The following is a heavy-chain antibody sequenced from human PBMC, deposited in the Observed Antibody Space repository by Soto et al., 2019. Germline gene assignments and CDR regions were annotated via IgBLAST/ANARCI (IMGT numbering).Heavy chain of an antibody. D-gene: IGHD6-13*01. CDR1: GYTFTSYA. CDR3: ARSLRQQLVRDYYYYYGMDV. Sequence: ASVKVSCKASGYTFTSYAMHWVRQAPGQRLEWMGWINAGNGNTKYSQKFQGRVTITRDTSASTAYMELSSLRSEDTAVYYCARSLRQQLVRDYYYYYGMDVWGQGTTVTVSS. V-gene: IGHV1-3*01. J-gene: IGHJ6*02. CDR2: INAGNGNT.